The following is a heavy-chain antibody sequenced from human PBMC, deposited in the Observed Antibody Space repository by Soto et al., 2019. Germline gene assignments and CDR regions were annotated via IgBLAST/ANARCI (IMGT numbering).Heavy chain of an antibody. J-gene: IGHJ6*02. CDR2: IIPIFGTA. D-gene: IGHD3-22*01. V-gene: IGHV1-69*13. Sequence: GASVKVSCTASGGTFSIYAISWVRQSPGQGLEWMGGIIPIFGTANYAQKFQGRVTITADESTSTAYMELSSLRSEDTAVYYCARDEPAYYYDSSADQSYYGMDVWGQGTTVTVSS. CDR1: GGTFSIYA. CDR3: ARDEPAYYYDSSADQSYYGMDV.